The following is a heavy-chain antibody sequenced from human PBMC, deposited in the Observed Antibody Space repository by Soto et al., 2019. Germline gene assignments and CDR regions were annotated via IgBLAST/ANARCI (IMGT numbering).Heavy chain of an antibody. D-gene: IGHD6-13*01. V-gene: IGHV3-23*01. CDR1: GFPFCSNA. CDR2: ISGSDGST. Sequence: GGALRPSRAAPGFPFCSNAFSWGPPAPGKGLEWVSTISGSDGSTYYADPVKGRFTISRDSSKNTLYLQMNSLRAEDTAVYYCAKEAAAGLYFFDYWGQGTLVTVSS. J-gene: IGHJ4*02. CDR3: AKEAAAGLYFFDY.